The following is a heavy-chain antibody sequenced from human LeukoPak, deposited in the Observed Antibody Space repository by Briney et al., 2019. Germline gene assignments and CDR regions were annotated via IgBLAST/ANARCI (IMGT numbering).Heavy chain of an antibody. CDR1: GGSVSSGSYY. Sequence: SETLSLTCTVSGGSVSSGSYYWSWIRQPPGKGLEWIGYIYYSGSTNYNPSLKSRVTISVDTSKNQFSLKLNSVTAADTAVYYCARNTGSSWYWFDPWGQGTLVTVSS. CDR2: IYYSGST. D-gene: IGHD6-13*01. V-gene: IGHV4-61*01. CDR3: ARNTGSSWYWFDP. J-gene: IGHJ5*02.